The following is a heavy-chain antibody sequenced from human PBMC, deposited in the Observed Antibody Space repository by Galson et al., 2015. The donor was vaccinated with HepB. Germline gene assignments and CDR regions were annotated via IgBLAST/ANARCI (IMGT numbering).Heavy chain of an antibody. Sequence: CKASGYTFTSYYMHWVRQAPGQGLEWMGVINPSGGSTSYAQKFQGRVTMTRDTSTSTVYMELSSLRSEDTAVYYCARDSATIFGVIGDWGQGTLVTVSS. D-gene: IGHD3-3*01. CDR1: GYTFTSYY. J-gene: IGHJ4*02. CDR3: ARDSATIFGVIGD. V-gene: IGHV1-46*01. CDR2: INPSGGST.